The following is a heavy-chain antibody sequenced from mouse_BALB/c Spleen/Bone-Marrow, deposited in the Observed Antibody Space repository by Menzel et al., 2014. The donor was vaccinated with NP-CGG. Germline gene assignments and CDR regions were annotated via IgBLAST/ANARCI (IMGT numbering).Heavy chain of an antibody. D-gene: IGHD2-1*01. CDR2: IWSDGST. J-gene: IGHJ4*01. V-gene: IGHV2-6*02. CDR1: GFSLTSYG. CDR3: ARNYGNYVGAMDY. Sequence: VMLVESGLGLVAPSQSLSITCTVSGFSLTSYGVHWVRQPPGKGLEWLVVIWSDGSTTYNSALKSRLSISKDNSKSQVFLKMNSLQTDDTAMYYCARNYGNYVGAMDYWGQGTSVTVSS.